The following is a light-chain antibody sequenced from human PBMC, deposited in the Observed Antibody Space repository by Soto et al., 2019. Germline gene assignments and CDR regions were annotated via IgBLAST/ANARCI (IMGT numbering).Light chain of an antibody. V-gene: IGKV1-27*01. CDR3: QKYDSAPRT. J-gene: IGKJ1*01. Sequence: DVQVTQSPASLSASVGDRVNISCRTSRDIYNYLAWYQQKSGQSPKLLINAASSLQPGVPSRFSGSGAGTGFTLSISSLQPEDGATYYCQKYDSAPRTFGQGTKVEIK. CDR2: AAS. CDR1: RDIYNY.